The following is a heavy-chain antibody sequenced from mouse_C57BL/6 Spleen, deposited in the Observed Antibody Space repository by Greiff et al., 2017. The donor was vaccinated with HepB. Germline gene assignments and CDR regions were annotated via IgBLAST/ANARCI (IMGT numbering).Heavy chain of an antibody. CDR1: GYTFTDYE. CDR3: TRATIFSHYYGSSYRYFDV. D-gene: IGHD1-1*01. J-gene: IGHJ1*03. CDR2: IDPETGGT. Sequence: QVQLQQSGAELVRPGASVTLSCKASGYTFTDYEMHWVKQTPVHGLEWIGAIDPETGGTAYNQKFKGKAILTADKSSSTAYMELRSLTSEDSAVYYCTRATIFSHYYGSSYRYFDVWGTGTTVTVSS. V-gene: IGHV1-15*01.